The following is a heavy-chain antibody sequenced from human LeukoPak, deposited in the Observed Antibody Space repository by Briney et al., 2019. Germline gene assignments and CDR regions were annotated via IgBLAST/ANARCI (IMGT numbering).Heavy chain of an antibody. V-gene: IGHV4-39*07. D-gene: IGHD3-10*01. CDR2: IYYSGST. CDR1: GGSISSTIYY. Sequence: SETLSLTCTVSGGSISSTIYYWGWIRQPPGKGLEWIGSIYYSGSTYYNPSLKSRLTISVDTSKNQFSLKLTSVTAADTAVYYCARAYGSELSWGQGTLVTVSS. J-gene: IGHJ5*02. CDR3: ARAYGSELS.